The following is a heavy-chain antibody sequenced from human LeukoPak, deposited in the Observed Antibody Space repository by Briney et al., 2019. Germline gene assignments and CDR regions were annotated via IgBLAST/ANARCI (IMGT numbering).Heavy chain of an antibody. CDR3: ARELRRIFDY. CDR2: TYYRSRWYS. J-gene: IGHJ4*02. Sequence: SQTLSLTCAISGDSVYSNSAAWNWIRQSPSRGLEWLARTYYRSRWYSDYAVSLKSRIAIIPDTSKNQFSLQLNSVILEDTAVYFCARELRRIFDYWDQGALVTVS. CDR1: GDSVYSNSAA. V-gene: IGHV6-1*01.